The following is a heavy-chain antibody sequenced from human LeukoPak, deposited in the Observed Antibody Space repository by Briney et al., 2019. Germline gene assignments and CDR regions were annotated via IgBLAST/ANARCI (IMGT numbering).Heavy chain of an antibody. V-gene: IGHV4-4*07. CDR2: IYTSGST. CDR1: GGSLSSYY. D-gene: IGHD2-2*01. Sequence: SETLSLTCTVSGGSLSSYYWSWIRQPAGRGLEWIGRIYTSGSTNYNPSLKSRVTISVDTSKNQFSLKLSSVTAADTAVYYCARRRQLPTRGWFDPWGQRTLVTVSS. CDR3: ARRRQLPTRGWFDP. J-gene: IGHJ5*02.